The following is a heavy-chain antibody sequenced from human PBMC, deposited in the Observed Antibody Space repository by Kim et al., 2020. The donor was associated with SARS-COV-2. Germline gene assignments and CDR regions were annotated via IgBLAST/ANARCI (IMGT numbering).Heavy chain of an antibody. Sequence: SETLSLSCAVYGGSFSGYYWSWIRQFPEKGLEWLAEINHSGSTNYNPSLRSRVTVSVDSSKNQFSLKMSSMTAADTAIYYCARRRRGEPAPFDYWGQGALVSVSS. CDR1: GGSFSGYY. D-gene: IGHD3-10*01. CDR3: ARRRRGEPAPFDY. J-gene: IGHJ4*02. CDR2: INHSGST. V-gene: IGHV4-34*01.